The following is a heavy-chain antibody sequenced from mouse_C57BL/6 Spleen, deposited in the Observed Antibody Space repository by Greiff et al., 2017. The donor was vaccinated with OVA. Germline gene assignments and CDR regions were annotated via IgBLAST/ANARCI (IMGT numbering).Heavy chain of an antibody. J-gene: IGHJ1*03. CDR2: INPSSGYT. D-gene: IGHD1-1*01. CDR1: GYTFTSYT. Sequence: VKLMESGAELARPGASVKMSCKASGYTFTSYTMHWVKQRPGQGLEWIGYINPSSGYTKYNQKFKDKATLTADKSSSTAYMQLSSLTSEDSAVYYCARGDYGSSWGYFDVWGTGTTVTVSS. CDR3: ARGDYGSSWGYFDV. V-gene: IGHV1-4*01.